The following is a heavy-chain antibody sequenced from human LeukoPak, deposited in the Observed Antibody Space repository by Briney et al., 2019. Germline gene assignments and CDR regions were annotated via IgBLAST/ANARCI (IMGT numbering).Heavy chain of an antibody. CDR3: ARATRLPDDILTGYWSGEFRVYDY. CDR1: GGSFSGYY. V-gene: IGHV4-34*01. CDR2: INHSGST. J-gene: IGHJ4*02. Sequence: SETLSLTCAVYGGSFSGYYWSWIRQPPGKGLEWIGEINHSGSTNYIPSLKSRVTISIDTSKNQFSLKLSSVTAADTAVYYCARATRLPDDILTGYWSGEFRVYDYWGQGTLVTVSS. D-gene: IGHD3-9*01.